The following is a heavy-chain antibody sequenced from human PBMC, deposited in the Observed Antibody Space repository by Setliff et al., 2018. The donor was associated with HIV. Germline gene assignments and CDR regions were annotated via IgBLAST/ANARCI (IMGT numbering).Heavy chain of an antibody. V-gene: IGHV3-48*03. CDR1: GFTFSTYE. CDR2: ISSSGTTI. J-gene: IGHJ4*02. Sequence: GSLRLSCAASGFTFSTYEMNWVRQAPGKGLEWVAYISSSGTTIYYADSVKGRFTISRDNAKNSLYLEMNSLRAEETAVYYCAGDLRSSHGSPNYFDYWGRGALVTVSS. D-gene: IGHD2-15*01. CDR3: AGDLRSSHGSPNYFDY.